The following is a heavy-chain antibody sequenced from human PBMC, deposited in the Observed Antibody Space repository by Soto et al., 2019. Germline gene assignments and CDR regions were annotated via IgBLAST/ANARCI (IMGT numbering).Heavy chain of an antibody. V-gene: IGHV1-18*01. CDR3: ARSPHYYYYLDG. CDR1: GYTFSTYG. CDR2: ISVYNGNT. J-gene: IGHJ6*03. Sequence: ASVKVSCKASGYTFSTYGISWVRQAPGQGLEWMGWISVYNGNTKYAQKLQGRVTMTADTSTGTAYMALRSLRSDATAVYFCARSPHYYYYLDGWGKGTTVSVAS.